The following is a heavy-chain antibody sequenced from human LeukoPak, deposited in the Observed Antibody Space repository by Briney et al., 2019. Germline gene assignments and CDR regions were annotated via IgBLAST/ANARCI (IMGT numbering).Heavy chain of an antibody. CDR2: IKQDGSEI. Sequence: GGSLRLSCAASGFTSRNYWMNWVRQAPGKGLEWVANIKQDGSEIYYVDSVKGRFTISRDNAKNTLYLQMNSLRAEDTAVYYCAKGLHYNILTGYRRDYYFDYWGQGTLVTVSS. J-gene: IGHJ4*02. CDR3: AKGLHYNILTGYRRDYYFDY. V-gene: IGHV3-7*01. CDR1: GFTSRNYW. D-gene: IGHD3-9*01.